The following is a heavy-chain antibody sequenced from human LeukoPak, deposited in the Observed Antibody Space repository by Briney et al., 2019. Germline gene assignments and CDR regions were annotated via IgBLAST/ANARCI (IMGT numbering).Heavy chain of an antibody. Sequence: GGSLRLSCAASGFTFSNAWMGWVRQAPGKGLEWVGRIKSKTDGGTTDYAAPMKGRFTISGDDSKNTLYLQMNSLKTEDTAVYYCTTGIAAAPTFYFDYWGQGTLVTVSS. CDR2: IKSKTDGGTT. CDR3: TTGIAAAPTFYFDY. CDR1: GFTFSNAW. V-gene: IGHV3-15*01. D-gene: IGHD6-13*01. J-gene: IGHJ4*02.